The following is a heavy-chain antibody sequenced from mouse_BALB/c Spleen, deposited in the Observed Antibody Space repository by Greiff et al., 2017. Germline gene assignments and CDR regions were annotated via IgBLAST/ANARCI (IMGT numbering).Heavy chain of an antibody. V-gene: IGHV14-3*02. CDR1: GFNIKDTY. Sequence: EVKLQESGAELVKPGASVKLSCTASGFNIKDTYMHWVKQRPEQGLEWIGRIDPANGNTKYDPKFQGKATITADTSSNTAYLQLSSLTSEDTAVYYCALANWGWFAYWGQGTLVTVSA. J-gene: IGHJ3*01. D-gene: IGHD4-1*01. CDR3: ALANWGWFAY. CDR2: IDPANGNT.